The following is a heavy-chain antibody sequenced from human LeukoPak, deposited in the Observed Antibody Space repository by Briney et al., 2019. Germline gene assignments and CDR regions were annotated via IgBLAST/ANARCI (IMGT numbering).Heavy chain of an antibody. V-gene: IGHV3-9*01. Sequence: GGSLRLSCAASGFPFSSYSMNWVRQAPGKGLEWVSGISWNSGSIGYADSVKGRFTISRDNAKNSLYLQMNSLRAEDTALYYCAKDIRTFTIGAFDIWGQGTMVTVSS. CDR1: GFPFSSYS. J-gene: IGHJ3*02. CDR2: ISWNSGSI. CDR3: AKDIRTFTIGAFDI. D-gene: IGHD3-9*01.